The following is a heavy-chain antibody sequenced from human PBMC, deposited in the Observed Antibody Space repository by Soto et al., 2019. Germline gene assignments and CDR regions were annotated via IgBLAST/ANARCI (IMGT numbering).Heavy chain of an antibody. J-gene: IGHJ4*02. D-gene: IGHD3-9*01. CDR2: ISGSGGST. CDR1: GFTFSSYA. CDR3: AKGVVLTGYGYYLDY. V-gene: IGHV3-23*01. Sequence: GGSLRLSCAASGFTFSSYAMNWVRQAPGKGLEWVSAISGSGGSTNYADSVKGRFTISRDNSKNALYLQMNSLSAEDTAVYYCAKGVVLTGYGYYLDYWGQGTLVTVSS.